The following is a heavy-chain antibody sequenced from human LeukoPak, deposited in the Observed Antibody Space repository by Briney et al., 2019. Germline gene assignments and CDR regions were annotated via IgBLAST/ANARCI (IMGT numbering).Heavy chain of an antibody. D-gene: IGHD3-10*01. CDR2: FDPEDGET. J-gene: IGHJ4*02. CDR3: ATDPRITMVRGASGNWYFDY. V-gene: IGHV1-24*01. CDR1: GYTLTELS. Sequence: ASVKVSCKVSGYTLTELSIHWVRQAPGKGLEWMGGFDPEDGETIYAQKFQGRVTMTEDTSTDTAYMELSSLRSDDTAVYYCATDPRITMVRGASGNWYFDYWGQGTLVTVSS.